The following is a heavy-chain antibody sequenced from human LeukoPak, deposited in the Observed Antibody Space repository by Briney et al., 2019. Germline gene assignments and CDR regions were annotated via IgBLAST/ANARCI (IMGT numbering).Heavy chain of an antibody. D-gene: IGHD1-1*01. CDR1: GFTFSSYT. J-gene: IGHJ4*02. V-gene: IGHV3-21*01. Sequence: GGSLRLSCAASGFTFSSYTMHWIRRAPGKGLEWVSSISGSNSYIFYADSVKGRFTVSRDNAKDSLYLQMNSLRAEDTAVYYCARALTTLTYEGYWGQGTLVTVSS. CDR2: ISGSNSYI. CDR3: ARALTTLTYEGY.